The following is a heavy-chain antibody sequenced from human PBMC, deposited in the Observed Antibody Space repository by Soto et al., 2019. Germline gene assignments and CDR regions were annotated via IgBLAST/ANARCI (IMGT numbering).Heavy chain of an antibody. CDR3: AKRKILRIFGVVPGYYGMDV. Sequence: PGGSLRLSCAASGFTFSSYAMSWVRQAPGKGLEWVSAISGSGGSTYYADSVKGRFTISRDNSKNTLYLQMNSLRAEDTAVYYSAKRKILRIFGVVPGYYGMDVWGQGTTVTVSS. J-gene: IGHJ6*02. CDR2: ISGSGGST. D-gene: IGHD3-3*02. V-gene: IGHV3-23*01. CDR1: GFTFSSYA.